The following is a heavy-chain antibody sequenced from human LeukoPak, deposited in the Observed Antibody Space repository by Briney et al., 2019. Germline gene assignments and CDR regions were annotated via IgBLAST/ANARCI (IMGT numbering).Heavy chain of an antibody. V-gene: IGHV4-59*01. J-gene: IGHJ6*03. Sequence: SETLSLTCTVSGGSISSYYWSWIRQPPGKGLEWIGYIYYSGSTNYNPSLKSRVTISVDTSKNQFSLKLSSVTAADTAVYYCARERGGAAPPNRRNYYYYYMDVWGKGTTVTVSS. D-gene: IGHD3-16*01. CDR1: GGSISSYY. CDR3: ARERGGAAPPNRRNYYYYYMDV. CDR2: IYYSGST.